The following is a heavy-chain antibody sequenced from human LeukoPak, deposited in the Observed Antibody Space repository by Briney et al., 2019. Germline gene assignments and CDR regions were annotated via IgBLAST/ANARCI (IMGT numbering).Heavy chain of an antibody. V-gene: IGHV1-18*01. J-gene: IGHJ4*02. CDR3: ARGFPPRRNYDSSGYYSYYFDY. D-gene: IGHD3-22*01. CDR1: GYTFTSHG. CDR2: ISAYNGHT. Sequence: ASVKVSCKASGYTFTSHGLTWVRQAPGQGLEWMGWISAYNGHTKYPQKLQGRVTMTTDTSTSTAYMELRSLRSDDTAVYYCARGFPPRRNYDSSGYYSYYFDYWGQGTLVTVSS.